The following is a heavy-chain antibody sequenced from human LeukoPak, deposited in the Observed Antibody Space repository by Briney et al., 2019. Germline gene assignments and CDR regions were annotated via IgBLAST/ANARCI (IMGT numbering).Heavy chain of an antibody. Sequence: SETLSLTCAVSGYSISSGYYWGWIRPPPGKGLEWIGSIYYSGSIFYNPSLKSRVTISVDTSKNQFSLKLSSVTAADTAVYYCARARSGKWGFDYWGQGTLVTVSS. V-gene: IGHV4-38-2*01. CDR3: ARARSGKWGFDY. J-gene: IGHJ4*02. D-gene: IGHD1-26*01. CDR2: IYYSGSI. CDR1: GYSISSGYY.